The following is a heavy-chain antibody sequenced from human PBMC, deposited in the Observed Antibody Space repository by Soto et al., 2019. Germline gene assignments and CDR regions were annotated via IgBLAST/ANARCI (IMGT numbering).Heavy chain of an antibody. D-gene: IGHD3-9*01. V-gene: IGHV3-23*01. CDR3: AKDTFDVPPGFDY. J-gene: IGHJ4*02. CDR2: ISGSGGST. CDR1: GFAFRNYG. Sequence: EVQLLGSGGGLVHPGGSLRLSCAASGFAFRNYGMSWVRQAPGNGLKWVSTISGSGGSTYYADSVKGRFPISRDNSKNTLYLQMNSLRAEDTAIYYCAKDTFDVPPGFDYWGQGTLVTVSS.